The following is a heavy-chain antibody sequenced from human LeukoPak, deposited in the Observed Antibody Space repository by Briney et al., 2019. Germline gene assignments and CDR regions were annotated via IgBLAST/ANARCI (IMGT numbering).Heavy chain of an antibody. CDR1: GGTFSSYA. CDR2: IIPIFGTA. CDR3: ARGAGDYWYFDL. J-gene: IGHJ2*01. D-gene: IGHD4-17*01. V-gene: IGHV1-69*01. Sequence: SVKVSCKASGGTFSSYAISWVRQAPGQGLEWMGGIIPIFGTANYAQKFQGRVTITADESTSTAYMELNSLRSEDTAVYYCARGAGDYWYFDLWGRGTLVTVSS.